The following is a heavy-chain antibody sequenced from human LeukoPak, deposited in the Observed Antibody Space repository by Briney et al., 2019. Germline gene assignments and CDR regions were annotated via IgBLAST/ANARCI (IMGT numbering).Heavy chain of an antibody. D-gene: IGHD6-13*01. CDR1: GYTFTSYG. Sequence: ASVKVSCKASGYTFTSYGISWVRQAPGQGLEWMGWISAYNGNTNYAQKLQGRVTTTTDTSTSTAYMELRSLRSDDTAVYYCASDVIAAGDNWFDPWGQGTLVTVSS. CDR2: ISAYNGNT. J-gene: IGHJ5*02. V-gene: IGHV1-18*01. CDR3: ASDVIAAGDNWFDP.